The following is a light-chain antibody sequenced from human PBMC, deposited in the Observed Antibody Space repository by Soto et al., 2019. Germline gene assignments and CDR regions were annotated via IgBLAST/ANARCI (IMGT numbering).Light chain of an antibody. Sequence: EVVLTQSPATLSVSPGERATLSCRASQSVSTNLAWYQQRPGQAPRLLIYGASARATGILARFSGSGAGTEFTLTISSLQSEDFAVYYCHQYNNWRTFGQGTRLVIK. CDR2: GAS. CDR3: HQYNNWRT. CDR1: QSVSTN. J-gene: IGKJ5*01. V-gene: IGKV3-15*01.